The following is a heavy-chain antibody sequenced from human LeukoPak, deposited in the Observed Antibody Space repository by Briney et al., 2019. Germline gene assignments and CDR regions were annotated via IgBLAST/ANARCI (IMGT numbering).Heavy chain of an antibody. V-gene: IGHV3-7*01. CDR3: AREWQGGIAAAGTRIEGDY. CDR1: GFSVSGYW. J-gene: IGHJ4*02. CDR2: IKQDGSEK. D-gene: IGHD6-13*01. Sequence: GGSLRLSCAVSGFSVSGYWMTWVRQAPGKGLEWVANIKQDGSEKNYVDSVKGRFTISRDNAENSLFLQMNSQRVEDTAVYYCAREWQGGIAAAGTRIEGDYWGQGTLVAVSS.